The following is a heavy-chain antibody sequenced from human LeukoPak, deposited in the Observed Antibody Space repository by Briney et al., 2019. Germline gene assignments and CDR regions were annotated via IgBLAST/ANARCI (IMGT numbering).Heavy chain of an antibody. CDR1: GFTFSDYY. D-gene: IGHD3-22*01. J-gene: IGHJ4*02. Sequence: GGSLRLSCAASGFTFSDYYMSWIRQAPGKGLEWVSYISSSGSTIYYADSVKGRFTISRDNAKNSLYLQMNSLRAEDTAVYYCARDRTYYDSSGSRTLWGQGTLVTVSS. CDR3: ARDRTYYDSSGSRTL. CDR2: ISSSGSTI. V-gene: IGHV3-11*01.